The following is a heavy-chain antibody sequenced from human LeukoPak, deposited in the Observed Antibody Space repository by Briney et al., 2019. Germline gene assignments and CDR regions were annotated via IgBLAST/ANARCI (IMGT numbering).Heavy chain of an antibody. D-gene: IGHD6-19*01. CDR1: GGSISGYY. CDR2: IHYSGST. V-gene: IGHV4-59*01. J-gene: IGHJ4*02. CDR3: ARDGMAGGFDY. Sequence: PSETLSLTCTVSGGSISGYYWNWIRQAPGKGLEWIGYIHYSGSTNHNSSLKSRVTISVDTSKNQYSLKLSSVTAADTAVYYCARDGMAGGFDYWGQGTPVTVSS.